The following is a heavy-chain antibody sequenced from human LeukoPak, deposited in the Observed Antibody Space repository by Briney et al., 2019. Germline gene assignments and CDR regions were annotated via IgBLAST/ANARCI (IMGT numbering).Heavy chain of an antibody. Sequence: ASVKVSCKAPGYTFTSYAMNWVRQAPGQGLEWMGWINTNTGNPTYAQGFTGRFVFSLDTSVSTAYLQISSLKAEDTAVYHCAREGYYDFWSGPAGNWFDPWGQGTLVTVSS. CDR1: GYTFTSYA. V-gene: IGHV7-4-1*02. CDR2: INTNTGNP. J-gene: IGHJ5*02. CDR3: AREGYYDFWSGPAGNWFDP. D-gene: IGHD3-3*01.